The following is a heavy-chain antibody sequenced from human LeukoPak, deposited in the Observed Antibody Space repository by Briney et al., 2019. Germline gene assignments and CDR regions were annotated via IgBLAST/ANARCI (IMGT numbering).Heavy chain of an antibody. CDR3: ARDGGGSGSQYNWFDP. V-gene: IGHV1-2*02. CDR1: GYTFTGYY. J-gene: IGHJ5*02. D-gene: IGHD3-10*01. Sequence: ASVKVSCKASGYTFTGYYMHWVRQAPGQGLEWMGWINPNSGGTNYAQKFQGRATMTRDTSISTAYMELSRLRSDDTAVYYCARDGGGSGSQYNWFDPWGQGTLVTVSS. CDR2: INPNSGGT.